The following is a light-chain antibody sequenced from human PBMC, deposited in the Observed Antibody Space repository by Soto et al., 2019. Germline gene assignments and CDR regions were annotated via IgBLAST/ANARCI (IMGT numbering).Light chain of an antibody. V-gene: IGKV1-5*03. J-gene: IGKJ1*01. CDR3: QQYNSYWT. CDR1: QSISSW. Sequence: LHMTHSPSTLSASLGDRVTITCRASQSISSWLAWYQQKPGKAPKLLIYKASSLESGVPSRFSGSGSGTEFTLTISRLQTDDFATYYCQQYNSYWTFGQGTKVDIK. CDR2: KAS.